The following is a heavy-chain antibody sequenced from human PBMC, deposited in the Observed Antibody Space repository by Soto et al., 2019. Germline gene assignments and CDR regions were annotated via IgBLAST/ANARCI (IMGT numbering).Heavy chain of an antibody. D-gene: IGHD2-15*01. CDR2: INHSGST. CDR3: ASVVGFWFDP. J-gene: IGHJ5*02. Sequence: SETLSLTCAVYGGSFSGYYWSWIRQPPGKGLEWIGEINHSGSTNYNPSLKSRVTISVDTSKNQFSLKLSSVTAADTAVYYCASVVGFWFDPWGQGTLVTVSS. CDR1: GGSFSGYY. V-gene: IGHV4-34*01.